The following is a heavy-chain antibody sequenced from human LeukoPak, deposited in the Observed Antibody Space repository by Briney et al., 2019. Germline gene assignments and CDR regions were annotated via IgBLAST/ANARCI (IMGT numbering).Heavy chain of an antibody. J-gene: IGHJ6*02. CDR2: INPSGGST. CDR3: ASVYKHGMDV. Sequence: AASVKVSCKASGYTFTSYYMHWVRQAPGQGLGWMGIINPSGGSTSHAQKFQGRVTMTRDTSASTVHMELSSLRSEDTAVYYCASVYKHGMDVWGQGTTVTVSS. CDR1: GYTFTSYY. V-gene: IGHV1-46*01. D-gene: IGHD5-24*01.